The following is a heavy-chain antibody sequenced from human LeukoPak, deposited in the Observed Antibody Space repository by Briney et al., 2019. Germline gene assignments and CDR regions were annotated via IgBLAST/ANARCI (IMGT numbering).Heavy chain of an antibody. V-gene: IGHV5-51*01. Sequence: GESLKISCKGSGFTFSNYWIGWVRQIPGKGLEWMGIIHPGDSDTHYSPSFQGQVTISAVDSISTLYLQWSSLKTSDTAIYYRAKRRWNILTGSSDWFDPWGQGTLVTVSS. CDR3: AKRRWNILTGSSDWFDP. CDR2: IHPGDSDT. D-gene: IGHD3-9*01. CDR1: GFTFSNYW. J-gene: IGHJ5*02.